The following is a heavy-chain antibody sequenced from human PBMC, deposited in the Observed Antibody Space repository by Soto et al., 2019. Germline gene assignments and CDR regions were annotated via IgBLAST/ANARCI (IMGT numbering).Heavy chain of an antibody. CDR1: GFTFSSYG. Sequence: GGSLRLSCAASGFTFSSYGMHWVRQAPGKGLEWVAVIWYGGSNKYYADSVKGRFTISRDNSKNTLYLQMNSLRAEDTAVYYCARDNVRYSSGRRWFDPWGQGTLVTVSS. J-gene: IGHJ5*02. D-gene: IGHD6-19*01. CDR2: IWYGGSNK. V-gene: IGHV3-33*01. CDR3: ARDNVRYSSGRRWFDP.